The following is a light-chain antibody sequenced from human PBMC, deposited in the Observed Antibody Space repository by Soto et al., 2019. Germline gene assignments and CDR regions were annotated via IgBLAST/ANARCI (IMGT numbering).Light chain of an antibody. CDR1: QSVSSTY. V-gene: IGKV3-20*01. CDR2: GAS. CDR3: QQYGSSPRS. Sequence: EIVLTQSPGTLSLSPGERATLSCRASQSVSSTYLAWYQHKHGQAPRLLIYGASSKASGIPDRFSGSGSGTDFTLTISRLEPEDFAVYYCQQYGSSPRSFGQGTKVEVK. J-gene: IGKJ1*01.